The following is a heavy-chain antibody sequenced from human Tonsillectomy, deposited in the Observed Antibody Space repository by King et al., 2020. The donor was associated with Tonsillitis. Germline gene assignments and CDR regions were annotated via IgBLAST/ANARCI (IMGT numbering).Heavy chain of an antibody. CDR3: AKGPGGRPTSLGLGILWYFDL. J-gene: IGHJ2*01. Sequence: VQLVESGGHLVQPGGSLRLSCAASEFTFNNYAMSWVRQAPGKGLEWVSAISGSGGTTYYANSVKGRFTISRDNSKNTLYLQLKRLRAEDTAVYYCAKGPGGRPTSLGLGILWYFDLWGRGTLVTVSS. V-gene: IGHV3-23*04. CDR1: EFTFNNYA. D-gene: IGHD5-18*01. CDR2: ISGSGGTT.